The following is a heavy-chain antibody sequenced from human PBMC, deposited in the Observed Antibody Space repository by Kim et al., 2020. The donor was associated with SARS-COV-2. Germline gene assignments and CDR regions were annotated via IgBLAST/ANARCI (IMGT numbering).Heavy chain of an antibody. Sequence: DPSHNRRVTKSVDTSKTQFSLKLCSVTAADTAVYYCARGGSSWYRWFDPWGQGTLVTVSS. D-gene: IGHD6-13*01. J-gene: IGHJ5*02. CDR3: ARGGSSWYRWFDP. V-gene: IGHV4-34*01.